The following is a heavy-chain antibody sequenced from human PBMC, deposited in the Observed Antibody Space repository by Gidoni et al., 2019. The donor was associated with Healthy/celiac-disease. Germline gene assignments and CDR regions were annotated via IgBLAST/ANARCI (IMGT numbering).Heavy chain of an antibody. Sequence: QVQLVQSGAEVKKPGSSVKVSCKASGGTFSSYAISWVRQAPGQGLEWMGGIIPIFGTANYAQKFQGRVTITADESTSTAYMELSSLRSEDTAVYYCARERRATVVTKLNSFDIWGQGTMVTVSS. J-gene: IGHJ3*02. CDR1: GGTFSSYA. CDR2: IIPIFGTA. CDR3: ARERRATVVTKLNSFDI. V-gene: IGHV1-69*01. D-gene: IGHD4-17*01.